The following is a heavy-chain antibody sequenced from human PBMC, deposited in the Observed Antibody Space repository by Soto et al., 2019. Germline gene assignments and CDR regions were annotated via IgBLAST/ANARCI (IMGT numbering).Heavy chain of an antibody. Sequence: GGSLRLSCSCFGFSINTYWMNWIRQTPGKGLEWVANINPEGNAKTYVDPVKGRFFVSRDNTRNSLDLQMTSLRVEDSAIYFCAAWDISNIWGQGILVTVSS. CDR3: AAWDISNI. V-gene: IGHV3-7*01. J-gene: IGHJ4*02. CDR1: GFSINTYW. D-gene: IGHD2-15*01. CDR2: INPEGNAK.